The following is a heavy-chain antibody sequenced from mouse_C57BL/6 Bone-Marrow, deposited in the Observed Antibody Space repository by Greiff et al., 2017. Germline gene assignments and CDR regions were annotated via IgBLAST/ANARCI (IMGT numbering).Heavy chain of an antibody. Sequence: EVQRVESGGDLVKPGGSLKLSCAASGFTFSSYGMSWVRQTPDKRLEWVATISSGGSYTYYPDSVKGRFTISRDNAKNTLYLQMSSLKSEDTAMYYCARQVITTVVFDYWGQGTTLTVSS. CDR3: ARQVITTVVFDY. CDR2: ISSGGSYT. D-gene: IGHD1-1*01. CDR1: GFTFSSYG. J-gene: IGHJ2*01. V-gene: IGHV5-6*01.